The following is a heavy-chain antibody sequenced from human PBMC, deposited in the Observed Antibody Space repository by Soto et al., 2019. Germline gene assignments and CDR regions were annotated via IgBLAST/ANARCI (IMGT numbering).Heavy chain of an antibody. V-gene: IGHV3-23*01. CDR3: AKDLVIVVVTNFDY. J-gene: IGHJ4*02. D-gene: IGHD3-22*01. CDR1: GFTFSSYA. Sequence: GGSLRLSCAASGFTFSSYAMSWVRQAPGKGLEWVSAISGSGGSTYYTDSVKGRFTISRDNSKNTLYLQMNSLRAEDTAVYYCAKDLVIVVVTNFDYWGQGTLVTVSS. CDR2: ISGSGGST.